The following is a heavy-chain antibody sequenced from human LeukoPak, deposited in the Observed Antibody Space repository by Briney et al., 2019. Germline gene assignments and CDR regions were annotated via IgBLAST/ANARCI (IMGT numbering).Heavy chain of an antibody. V-gene: IGHV1-2*02. CDR1: GYSFTGYY. J-gene: IGHJ4*02. CDR2: INPKSGDT. D-gene: IGHD6-19*01. CDR3: ARVVAVAGERHFDY. Sequence: GASVKVSCKASGYSFTGYYMHWVRQAPGQGLEWMGWINPKSGDTNCAQKFQGRVTMTRDTSISTAYMELSRLTSDDTAVYYCARVVAVAGERHFDYWGQGTLVTVSS.